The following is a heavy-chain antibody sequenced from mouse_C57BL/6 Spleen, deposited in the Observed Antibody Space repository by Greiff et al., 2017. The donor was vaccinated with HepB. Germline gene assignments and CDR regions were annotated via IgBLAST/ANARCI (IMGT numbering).Heavy chain of an antibody. J-gene: IGHJ4*01. CDR3: ARGGGGDAMDY. Sequence: VQLQQPGAELVRPGPSVKLSCKASGYTFTSYWMHWVKQRPGQGLEWIGVIDPTDSYTNYNQKFKGKATLTVDTSSSTAYMQLSSLTSEDSAVYYCARGGGGDAMDYWGQGTSVTVSS. CDR2: IDPTDSYT. V-gene: IGHV1-59*01. CDR1: GYTFTSYW.